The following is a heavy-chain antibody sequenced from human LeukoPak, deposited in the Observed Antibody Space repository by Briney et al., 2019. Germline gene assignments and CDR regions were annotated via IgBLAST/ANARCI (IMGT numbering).Heavy chain of an antibody. J-gene: IGHJ5*02. CDR1: GYSIRSGYY. CDR3: ARTYSLAAGLDP. CDR2: IYHSGST. Sequence: PSETLSLTCKVSGYSIRSGYYWGWIRQPPGKGLGWIGSIYHSGSTYYNPSLKSRVTISVDTSKNQFSLKLSSVTAADMAVYYCARTYSLAAGLDPWGQGTLVTVSS. D-gene: IGHD6-13*01. V-gene: IGHV4-38-2*02.